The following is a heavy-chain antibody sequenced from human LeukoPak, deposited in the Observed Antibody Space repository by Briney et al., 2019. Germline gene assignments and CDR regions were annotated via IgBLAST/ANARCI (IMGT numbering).Heavy chain of an antibody. V-gene: IGHV3-23*01. CDR1: GFTYSNFG. Sequence: GGSLRLSCASSGFTYSNFGMSWVRQAPGKGLEWVSGISGSGGSTFYADSVKGRFTISRDNSKNTLYLQMNSLRAEDTAVYYCAKGRGYSYAAFDYWGQGTLVTVSS. J-gene: IGHJ4*02. CDR2: ISGSGGST. CDR3: AKGRGYSYAAFDY. D-gene: IGHD1-26*01.